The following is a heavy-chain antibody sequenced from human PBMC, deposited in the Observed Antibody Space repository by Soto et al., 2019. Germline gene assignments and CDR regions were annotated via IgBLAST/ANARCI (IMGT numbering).Heavy chain of an antibody. D-gene: IGHD3-10*01. CDR1: GGSISSGDYY. V-gene: IGHV4-30-4*01. J-gene: IGHJ3*02. Sequence: SETLSLTCTVSGGSISSGDYYCSWICQPPGKGLEWIGYIYYSGSTYYNPSLKSRVTISVDTSKNQFSLKLSSVTAADTAVYYCARDTYYGAFDIWGQGTMVTVSS. CDR3: ARDTYYGAFDI. CDR2: IYYSGST.